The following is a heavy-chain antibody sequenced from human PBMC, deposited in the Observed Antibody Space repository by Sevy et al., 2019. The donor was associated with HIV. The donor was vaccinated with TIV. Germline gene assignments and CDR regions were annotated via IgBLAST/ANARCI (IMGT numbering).Heavy chain of an antibody. V-gene: IGHV1-69*13. CDR3: AGSPGIAAAGTNYFDY. Sequence: ASVKVSCKASGGTFSSYAISWVRQAPGQGLEWMGGIIPIFGTANYAQTFQGRVTITADESTSTAYMELSSLRSEDTAMYYCAGSPGIAAAGTNYFDYWGQGTLVTVSS. CDR1: GGTFSSYA. J-gene: IGHJ4*02. D-gene: IGHD6-13*01. CDR2: IIPIFGTA.